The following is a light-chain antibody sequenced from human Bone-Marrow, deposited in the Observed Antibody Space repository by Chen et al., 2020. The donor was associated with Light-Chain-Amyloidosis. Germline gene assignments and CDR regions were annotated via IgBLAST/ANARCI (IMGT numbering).Light chain of an antibody. CDR1: SSNIGINY. CDR2: RKN. Sequence: QSVLTQPPSASGTPGQRVTISCSGASSNIGINYGYWYQHCPGAAPNLLIHRKNQRPSGVPARFSASKSSTAAFMAISGLRSEDEADYYCAAWDCSLSGYVFGAGTKVIVL. V-gene: IGLV1-47*01. J-gene: IGLJ1*01. CDR3: AAWDCSLSGYV.